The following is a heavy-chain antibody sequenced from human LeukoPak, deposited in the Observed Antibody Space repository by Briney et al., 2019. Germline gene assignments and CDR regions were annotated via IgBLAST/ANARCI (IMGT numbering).Heavy chain of an antibody. D-gene: IGHD3-3*01. Sequence: VASVKVSCKVSGYTLTELSMHWVRQAPGKGLEWMGGFDPEDGGTIYAQKFQGRVTMTEDTSTDTAYMELSSLRSEDTAVYYCATEQSDFWSGYYYFDYWGQGTLVTVSS. CDR1: GYTLTELS. CDR2: FDPEDGGT. V-gene: IGHV1-24*01. CDR3: ATEQSDFWSGYYYFDY. J-gene: IGHJ4*02.